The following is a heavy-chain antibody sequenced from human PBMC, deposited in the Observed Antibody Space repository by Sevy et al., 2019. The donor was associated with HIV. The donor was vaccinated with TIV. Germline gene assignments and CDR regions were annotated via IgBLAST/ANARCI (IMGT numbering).Heavy chain of an antibody. V-gene: IGHV1-46*01. CDR3: ARTNVVVVAATRYYYHYMDV. D-gene: IGHD2-15*01. Sequence: ASVKVSCKASGYTFTSYYMHWVRQAPGQGLEWMGIINPSGGSTSYAQKFQGRVTMTRDTSTSTVYMELSSLRSEDTAVYYCARTNVVVVAATRYYYHYMDVWGKGTTVTVSS. CDR2: INPSGGST. J-gene: IGHJ6*03. CDR1: GYTFTSYY.